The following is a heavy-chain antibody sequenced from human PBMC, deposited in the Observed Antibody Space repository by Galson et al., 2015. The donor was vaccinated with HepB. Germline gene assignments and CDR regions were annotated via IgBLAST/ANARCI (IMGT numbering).Heavy chain of an antibody. J-gene: IGHJ5*02. CDR3: TRGSHSVVVPAAIIWAPPSNWFDP. Sequence: SLRLSCAASGFTFSSYAMSWVRQAPGKGLEWVSAISGSGGSTYYADSVKGRFTISRDNSKNTLYLQMNSLRAEDTAVYYCTRGSHSVVVPAAIIWAPPSNWFDPWGQGTLVTVSS. CDR1: GFTFSSYA. V-gene: IGHV3-23*01. CDR2: ISGSGGST. D-gene: IGHD2-2*02.